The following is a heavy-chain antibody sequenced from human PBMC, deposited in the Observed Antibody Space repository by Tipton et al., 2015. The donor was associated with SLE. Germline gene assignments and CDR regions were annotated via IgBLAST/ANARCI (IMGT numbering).Heavy chain of an antibody. J-gene: IGHJ4*02. CDR2: ISGSGGST. CDR3: GRGGVQGANYFDY. CDR1: GFTFSSYA. V-gene: IGHV3-23*01. D-gene: IGHD3-10*01. Sequence: SLRLSCAASGFTFSSYAMSWVRQAPGKGLEWVSAISGSGGSTYYADSVKDRFTTSRDNSKKTLYLQMNSLRAEDTAVYYCGRGGVQGANYFDYWGQGTLVTVSS.